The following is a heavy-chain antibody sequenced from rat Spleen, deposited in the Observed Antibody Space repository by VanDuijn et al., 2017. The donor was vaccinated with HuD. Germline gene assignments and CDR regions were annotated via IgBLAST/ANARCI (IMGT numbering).Heavy chain of an antibody. CDR2: IWNIGGT. CDR1: GFSLTSYN. CDR3: ARDSNGYLNHWFAY. J-gene: IGHJ3*01. Sequence: QVQLKESGPGLVQPSQTLSLTCTVAGFSLTSYNVHWIRQPPGKGLEWMGVIWNIGGTRLNPAFKSRLTSSKDTSKSQVFLKMNSLQTEDTATYYCARDSNGYLNHWFAYWGQGTLVTVSS. V-gene: IGHV2-41*01. D-gene: IGHD2-7*01.